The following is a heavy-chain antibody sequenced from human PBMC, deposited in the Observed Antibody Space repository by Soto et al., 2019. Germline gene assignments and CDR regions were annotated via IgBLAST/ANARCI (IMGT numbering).Heavy chain of an antibody. V-gene: IGHV2-5*02. CDR3: IQSRCGGDCLQSYASHYYYGMDV. CDR1: GFSLSTSGVG. D-gene: IGHD2-21*02. Sequence: QITLKESGPTLVKPTQTLTLTCTFSGFSLSTSGVGVGWIRQPPGKALEWLALIYWDDDKRYSPSLRSRLTISKDTSKNQEVLTMTNTDPVDTATYYCIQSRCGGDCLQSYASHYYYGMDVWGQGTTVTVSS. J-gene: IGHJ6*02. CDR2: IYWDDDK.